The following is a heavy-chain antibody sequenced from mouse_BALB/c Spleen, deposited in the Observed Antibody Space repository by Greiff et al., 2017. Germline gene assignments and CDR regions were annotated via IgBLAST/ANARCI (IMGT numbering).Heavy chain of an antibody. J-gene: IGHJ2*01. V-gene: IGHV3-2*02. Sequence: EVKVEESGPGLVKPSQSLSLTCTVTGYSITSDYAWNWIRQFPGNKLEWMGYISYSGSTSYNPSLKSRISITRDTSKNQFFLQLNSVTTEDTATYYCAREGLLRGYFDYWGQGTTLTVSS. D-gene: IGHD1-1*01. CDR2: ISYSGST. CDR1: GYSITSDYA. CDR3: AREGLLRGYFDY.